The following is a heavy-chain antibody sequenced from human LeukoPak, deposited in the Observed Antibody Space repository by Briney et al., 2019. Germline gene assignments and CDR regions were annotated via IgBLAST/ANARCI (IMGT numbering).Heavy chain of an antibody. CDR3: ARSYDYVWGSDRPFDY. J-gene: IGHJ4*02. V-gene: IGHV4-59*01. D-gene: IGHD3-16*02. CDR1: GGSISSYY. CDR2: IYYSGST. Sequence: SGTLSLTCPVSGGSISSYYWSGIRQPPGEGLEGSGDIYYSGSTNYNPSLKIRVTISVATSKNQFSLKPSSVTAADTAVYYCARSYDYVWGSDRPFDYWGQGTLVTVSS.